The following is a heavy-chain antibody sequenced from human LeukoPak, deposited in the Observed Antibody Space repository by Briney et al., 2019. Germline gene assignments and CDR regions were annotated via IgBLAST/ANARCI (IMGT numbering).Heavy chain of an antibody. CDR3: ARDRIKSGSYYFDY. D-gene: IGHD1-26*01. Sequence: PGGSLRLSCAASAFTFSHYSMNWVRQAPGKGLEWVSYISGRSSTIYYADSVKGRFTISRDNAKNSMYLQMNSLRAEDTAVYYCARDRIKSGSYYFDYWGQGTLVTVSS. J-gene: IGHJ4*02. CDR1: AFTFSHYS. CDR2: ISGRSSTI. V-gene: IGHV3-48*01.